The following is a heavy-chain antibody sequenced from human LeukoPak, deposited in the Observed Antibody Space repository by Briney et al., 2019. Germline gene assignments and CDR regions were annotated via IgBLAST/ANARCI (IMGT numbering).Heavy chain of an antibody. Sequence: GGSLRLSCTPSGFTFGDYAMSWVRPAPGKGRGWEGFIRSKAYGGTTEYAASVKGRFTISRDDSKSIAYLQMNSLKTEDTAVYYCTRDRTGYSYGYGSTSAFDYWGQGTLVTVSS. CDR3: TRDRTGYSYGYGSTSAFDY. J-gene: IGHJ4*02. D-gene: IGHD5-18*01. CDR2: IRSKAYGGTT. CDR1: GFTFGDYA. V-gene: IGHV3-49*04.